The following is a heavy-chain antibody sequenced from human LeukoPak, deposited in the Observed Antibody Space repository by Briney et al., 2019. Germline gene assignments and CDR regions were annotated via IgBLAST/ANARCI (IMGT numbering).Heavy chain of an antibody. J-gene: IGHJ4*02. D-gene: IGHD6-19*01. CDR3: ARTKSGWYYSDY. V-gene: IGHV4-59*08. Sequence: SETLSLTCTVSGGSMRSYYWSWIRQPPGKGLELIGYVYYSGTANYNPSHESRVTILVDTSKNQFSLNLSSVTAADTAVYYCARTKSGWYYSDYWGQGTLVSVSS. CDR1: GGSMRSYY. CDR2: VYYSGTA.